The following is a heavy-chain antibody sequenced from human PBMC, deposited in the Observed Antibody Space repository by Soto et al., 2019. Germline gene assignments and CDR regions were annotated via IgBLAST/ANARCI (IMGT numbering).Heavy chain of an antibody. Sequence: QVQLQESGPGLVKPSETLSLTCTVSGGSISNHYWSWIRQPPGKGLEWVGYIYSSGTTNYNPSLTTRVTMSVDPSENQFSLNMSSVTAADKAVYYCARTRYCSGPTCPVSFDKWGQGTLDTVSS. J-gene: IGHJ4*02. CDR1: GGSISNHY. CDR3: ARTRYCSGPTCPVSFDK. V-gene: IGHV4-59*11. D-gene: IGHD2-15*01. CDR2: IYSSGTT.